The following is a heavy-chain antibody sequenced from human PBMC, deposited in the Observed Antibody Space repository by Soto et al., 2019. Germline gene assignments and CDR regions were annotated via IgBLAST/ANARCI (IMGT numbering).Heavy chain of an antibody. CDR2: ISYDGSNK. V-gene: IGHV3-30*18. J-gene: IGHJ5*02. CDR1: GFTFSSYG. CDR3: AKDQPLQS. D-gene: IGHD4-4*01. Sequence: PGGSLRLSCAASGFTFSSYGMHWVRQAPGKGPEWVAVISYDGSNKYYADSVKGRFTISRDNSKNTLYLQMNSLRAEDTAVYYCAKDQPLQSWGQGTLVTVSS.